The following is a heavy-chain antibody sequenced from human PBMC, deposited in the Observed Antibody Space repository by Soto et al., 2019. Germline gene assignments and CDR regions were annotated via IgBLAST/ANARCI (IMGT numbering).Heavy chain of an antibody. J-gene: IGHJ5*02. Sequence: PSETLSLTCTVSGGSISSYYWSWIRQPPGKGLEWIGYIYYSGSTNYNPSLKSRVTISVDTSKNQFSLKLSSVTAADTAVYYCARQPVYNSNNWFDPWGQGTLVTVSS. CDR1: GGSISSYY. V-gene: IGHV4-59*01. CDR3: ARQPVYNSNNWFDP. CDR2: IYYSGST. D-gene: IGHD1-1*01.